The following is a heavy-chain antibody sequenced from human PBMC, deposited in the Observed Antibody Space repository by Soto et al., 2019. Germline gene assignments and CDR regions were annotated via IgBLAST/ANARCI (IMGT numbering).Heavy chain of an antibody. Sequence: EVQLVESGGGLVKPGGSLRLSCAASGFTFSSYSMNWVRQAPGKGLEWVSPISSSSSYIYYADSVKGRFTISRDNAKNSLYLQMNSLRAEDTAVYYCASGSHGVNNWFDPWGQGTLVTVPS. CDR1: GFTFSSYS. CDR3: ASGSHGVNNWFDP. CDR2: ISSSSSYI. D-gene: IGHD4-17*01. J-gene: IGHJ5*02. V-gene: IGHV3-21*01.